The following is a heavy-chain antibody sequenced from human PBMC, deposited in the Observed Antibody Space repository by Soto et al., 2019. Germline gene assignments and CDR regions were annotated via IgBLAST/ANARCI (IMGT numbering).Heavy chain of an antibody. CDR3: AKQVRDGTSSPYYFDY. J-gene: IGHJ4*02. Sequence: RLSCAGSGFTFSHYAMSWVRQAPGKGLEWVSAISSAVNTYYADSVKGRFTISRDNSKNTLSPQMNSLRAEDTAVYYCAKQVRDGTSSPYYFDYWGQGTLVTVSS. V-gene: IGHV3-23*01. D-gene: IGHD6-6*01. CDR2: ISSAVNT. CDR1: GFTFSHYA.